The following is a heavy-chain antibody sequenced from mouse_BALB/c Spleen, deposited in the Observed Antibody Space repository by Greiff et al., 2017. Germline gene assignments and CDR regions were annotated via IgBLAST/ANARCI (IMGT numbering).Heavy chain of an antibody. CDR1: GFSLTSYG. CDR3: ARDRRKLYWYFDD. CDR2: IWAGGST. J-gene: IGHJ1*01. V-gene: IGHV2-9*02. Sequence: QVQLQESGPGLVAPSQSLSITCTVSGFSLTSYGVHWVRQPPGKGLEWLGVIWAGGSTNYNSALMSRVSISKDNSKSQVFLKMNSLQTNDTAMYYCARDRRKLYWYFDDWGAGTTVTVSS.